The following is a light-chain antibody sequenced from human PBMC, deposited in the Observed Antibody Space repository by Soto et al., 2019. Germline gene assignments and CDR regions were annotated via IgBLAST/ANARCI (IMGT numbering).Light chain of an antibody. J-gene: IGKJ5*01. V-gene: IGKV1-9*01. Sequence: DIQLTQSPSFLSASVGDRVTITCRASQGISSYLAWYQQKPGKAPKLLIYAASTLQSGVPSRFSGSGSGTEFTLTVSRLQPEDFATYYCQLLNSYPITFGQGTRLEIK. CDR2: AAS. CDR1: QGISSY. CDR3: QLLNSYPIT.